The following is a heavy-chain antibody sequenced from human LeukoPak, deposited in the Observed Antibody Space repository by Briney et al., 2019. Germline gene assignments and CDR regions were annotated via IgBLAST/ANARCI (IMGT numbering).Heavy chain of an antibody. J-gene: IGHJ5*01. CDR2: IYSSGST. V-gene: IGHV4-4*07. CDR1: GGSISSDS. CDR3: ARGRNDFWSGDWFDS. D-gene: IGHD3-3*01. Sequence: SETLSPTCTVSGGSISSDSWSWIRQPAGKGLEWIGRIYSSGSTNYSPFLKTRVTMSVDMSTSQFSLNLTSVTAADTAVYYCARGRNDFWSGDWFDSWGQGTLVTVSS.